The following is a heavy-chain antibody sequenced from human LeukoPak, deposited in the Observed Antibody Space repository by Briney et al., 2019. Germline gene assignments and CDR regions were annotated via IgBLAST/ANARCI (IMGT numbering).Heavy chain of an antibody. CDR3: ARDSGRGGSCDY. CDR2: ITSSSRTI. V-gene: IGHV3-48*01. CDR1: GFTFSSYS. J-gene: IGHJ4*02. D-gene: IGHD2-15*01. Sequence: PGGSLRLSCAASGFTFSSYSMKWVRQAPGKGLEWVSHITSSSRTIYYADSVKGRFTISRDNAKHSLYLQMNSLRAEDTAVYYCARDSGRGGSCDYWGQGTLVTVSS.